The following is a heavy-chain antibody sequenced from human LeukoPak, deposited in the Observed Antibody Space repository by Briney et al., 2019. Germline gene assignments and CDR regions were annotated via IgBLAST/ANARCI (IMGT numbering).Heavy chain of an antibody. CDR3: AHKGVSQLFDY. Sequence: SGPTPVNPTQTLTLTCTFSGFSLSTSGVGVGCIRQPPGKALEWLALIYWDDDKRYSPSLKSRLTITKDASKNQVVLTMTNMDPVDTATYYCAHKGVSQLFDYWGQGTLVTVSS. J-gene: IGHJ4*02. D-gene: IGHD5-18*01. CDR2: IYWDDDK. CDR1: GFSLSTSGVG. V-gene: IGHV2-5*02.